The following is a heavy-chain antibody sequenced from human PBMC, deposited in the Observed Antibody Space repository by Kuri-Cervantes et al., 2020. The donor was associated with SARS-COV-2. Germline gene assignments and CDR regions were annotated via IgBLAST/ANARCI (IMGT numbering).Heavy chain of an antibody. Sequence: ASVKVSCKASGYTFTGYYMHWVRQAPGQGLEWMGWTNPNSGGTNYAQKFQGWVTMTRDTSISTAYMELSRLRSDDTAVYYCARGMVRGIIQYYYYAMDVWGQGTTVTVSS. V-gene: IGHV1-2*04. D-gene: IGHD3-10*01. CDR1: GYTFTGYY. J-gene: IGHJ6*02. CDR2: TNPNSGGT. CDR3: ARGMVRGIIQYYYYAMDV.